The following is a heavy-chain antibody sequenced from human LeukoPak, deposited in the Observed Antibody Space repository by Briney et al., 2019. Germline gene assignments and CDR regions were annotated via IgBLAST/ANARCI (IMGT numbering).Heavy chain of an antibody. V-gene: IGHV3-21*01. CDR2: ISSRSSYI. Sequence: GGSLRLSCAASGFTFSSYSMNWVRQAPGKGLEWVSSISSRSSYIYYADSVKGRFTISRDNAKKSLYLQMNSLRAEDTAVYYCARGSSAGASLRHDYWGQGTLVTVSS. CDR3: ARGSSAGASLRHDY. D-gene: IGHD1-26*01. J-gene: IGHJ4*02. CDR1: GFTFSSYS.